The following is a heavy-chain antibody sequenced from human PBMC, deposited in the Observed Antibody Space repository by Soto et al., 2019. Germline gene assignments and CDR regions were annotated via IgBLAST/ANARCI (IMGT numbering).Heavy chain of an antibody. CDR1: AGSFSHYY. J-gene: IGHJ3*02. CDR3: ARGGSSDWQVALDI. CDR2: IKHSGSS. V-gene: IGHV4-34*01. Sequence: SATLSLTCAVYAGSFSHYYWNWIRQSPGKGLEWIGKIKHSGSSNYNPSLRSRVSISVDMSKNQFSLRLTSVTAADTAVYYCARGGSSDWQVALDIWGQGTMVTVSS. D-gene: IGHD6-19*01.